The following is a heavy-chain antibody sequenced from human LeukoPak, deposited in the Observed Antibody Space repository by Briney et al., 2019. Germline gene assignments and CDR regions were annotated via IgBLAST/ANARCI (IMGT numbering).Heavy chain of an antibody. D-gene: IGHD4-23*01. Sequence: SETLSLTCTVPGGSISSYYWSWIRQPPGKGLEWIGYIYYSGSTNYNPSLKSRVTISVDTSKNQFSLKLSSVTAADTAVYYCARDHGGLNFDYWGQGTLVTVSS. CDR1: GGSISSYY. V-gene: IGHV4-59*01. J-gene: IGHJ4*02. CDR2: IYYSGST. CDR3: ARDHGGLNFDY.